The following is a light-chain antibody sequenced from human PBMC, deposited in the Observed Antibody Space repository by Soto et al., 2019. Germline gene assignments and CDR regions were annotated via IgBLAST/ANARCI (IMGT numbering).Light chain of an antibody. CDR2: LGS. CDR1: QSLLDSNGYNY. J-gene: IGKJ1*01. CDR3: MQPLQSWT. Sequence: DIVMTQSPLSLPVTPGEPSSISCRSSQSLLDSNGYNYLDWYLQKPGQSPQLLIYLGSNRASGVPDRFSGSGSGTDFTLKISRVEAEDVGVYYCMQPLQSWTFGQGTKVDIK. V-gene: IGKV2-28*01.